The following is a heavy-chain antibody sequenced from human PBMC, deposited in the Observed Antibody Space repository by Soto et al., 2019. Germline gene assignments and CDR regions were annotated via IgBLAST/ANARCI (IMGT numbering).Heavy chain of an antibody. J-gene: IGHJ6*02. CDR2: IFWDDDK. CDR1: GFSLSTSGVG. V-gene: IGHV2-5*02. Sequence: QITLKESGPTLVKPTQTLTLTCTFSGFSLSTSGVGVGWIRQPPGKALEWLALIFWDDDKRYSPSLKSRLSTXKXSSKNQVVLTMTNMDPVDAATYYCTHHGYYSYGMDVWGQGTTVTVSS. CDR3: THHGYYSYGMDV.